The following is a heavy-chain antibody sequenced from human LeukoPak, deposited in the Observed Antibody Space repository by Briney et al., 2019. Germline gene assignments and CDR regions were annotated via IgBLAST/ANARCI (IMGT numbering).Heavy chain of an antibody. CDR3: AKTKVGELLRGGFDY. J-gene: IGHJ4*02. D-gene: IGHD3-10*01. CDR2: ISWNSGSI. Sequence: PGRSLRLSCAASGFTFDDYAMHWVRQAPGKGLEWVSGISWNSGSIGYADSVKGRFTISRDNAKNSLYLQMSSLRAEDTALYYCAKTKVGELLRGGFDYWGQGTLVTVSS. CDR1: GFTFDDYA. V-gene: IGHV3-9*01.